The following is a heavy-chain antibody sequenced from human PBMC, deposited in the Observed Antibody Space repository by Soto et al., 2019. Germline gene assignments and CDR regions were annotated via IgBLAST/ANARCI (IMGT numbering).Heavy chain of an antibody. Sequence: GGFLTLSFAPSGFTFSSYSIHWIRQAPCKGLEWVAVISYDGTHKNYADSVQGRFTISRDNSKKALYLQMSSLRDEDTAVYYCARGTSAVTGITGDFDYGSQGTPVTVSS. CDR2: ISYDGTHK. D-gene: IGHD1-20*01. J-gene: IGHJ4*02. CDR1: GFTFSSYS. CDR3: ARGTSAVTGITGDFDY. V-gene: IGHV3-30-3*01.